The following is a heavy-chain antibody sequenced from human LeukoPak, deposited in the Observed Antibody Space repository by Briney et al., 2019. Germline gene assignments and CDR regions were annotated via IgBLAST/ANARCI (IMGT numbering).Heavy chain of an antibody. CDR2: ISAYNGNT. CDR1: GYTFTSYG. J-gene: IGHJ4*02. V-gene: IGHV1-18*01. CDR3: ARDQAAAGIYYFDY. Sequence: ASVKVSCKASGYTFTSYGISWVRQAPGQGLEWMGWISAYNGNTNYAQKFQGRVTMTTDSSTSTVYMELRSLGSDDTAVYYCARDQAAAGIYYFDYWGQGTLVTVSS. D-gene: IGHD6-13*01.